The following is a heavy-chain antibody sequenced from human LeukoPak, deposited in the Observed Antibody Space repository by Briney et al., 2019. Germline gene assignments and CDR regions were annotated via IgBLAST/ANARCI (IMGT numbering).Heavy chain of an antibody. CDR2: ISAYNGNT. J-gene: IGHJ4*02. Sequence: ASVKVSCKASGYTFTSYGISWVRQAPGQGLEWMGWISAYNGNTNYAQKLQGRVTMTTDTSTSTAYMELRSLRSDDTAVYYCARVGWGRWLQSAPFDYWGQGTLVTVSS. D-gene: IGHD5-24*01. CDR3: ARVGWGRWLQSAPFDY. CDR1: GYTFTSYG. V-gene: IGHV1-18*01.